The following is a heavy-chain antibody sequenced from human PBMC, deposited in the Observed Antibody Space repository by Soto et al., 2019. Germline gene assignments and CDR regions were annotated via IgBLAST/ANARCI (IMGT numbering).Heavy chain of an antibody. V-gene: IGHV4-4*02. D-gene: IGHD3-10*01. CDR2: IYNSGNT. CDR3: ARAIASSKLRVVVIN. CDR1: GASIITDNW. Sequence: QVQLQESGPGLVKPSGALFLTCALSGASIITDNWWSWVRQPPGKEMEWIGEIYNSGNTNFNPSVKSRVTISVDTSKNQFSLTVSSVSAADTAIYYCARAIASSKLRVVVINWGQGTLVTVSS. J-gene: IGHJ4*02.